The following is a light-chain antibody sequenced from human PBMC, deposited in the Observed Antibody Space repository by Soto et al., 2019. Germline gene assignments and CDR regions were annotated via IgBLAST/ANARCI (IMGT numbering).Light chain of an antibody. J-gene: IGLJ2*01. V-gene: IGLV2-8*01. CDR2: EVS. CDR3: ASYAGSNTML. Sequence: QSVLTQPPSASGTLGQSVTISCTGTSVDVGGYNYVSWYQQHPGKAPKLMIYEVSKRPSGVPDRFSGSKSGNTASLTVSGLQAEDEADYYCASYAGSNTMLFGGGTKLTVL. CDR1: SVDVGGYNY.